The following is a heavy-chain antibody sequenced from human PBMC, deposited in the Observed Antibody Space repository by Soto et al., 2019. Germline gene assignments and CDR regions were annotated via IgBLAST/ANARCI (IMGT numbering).Heavy chain of an antibody. J-gene: IGHJ5*02. CDR2: IIHMFGTA. Sequence: QVQLVQSGAEVKKPGSSVKVSCKASGSTFTDCINGVRQAPGQGLEWMGGIIHMFGTANSAQKFQGRVTITADESTSTAYMELSSLRSEDTAVYYCARGGRVLNWFAPWGQGNLVTVSS. D-gene: IGHD3-10*01. CDR1: GSTFTDC. V-gene: IGHV1-69*12. CDR3: ARGGRVLNWFAP.